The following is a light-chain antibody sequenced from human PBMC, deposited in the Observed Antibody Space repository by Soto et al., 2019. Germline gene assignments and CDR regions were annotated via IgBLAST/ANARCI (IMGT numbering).Light chain of an antibody. CDR1: HAISDY. Sequence: EIQITQAPSSLSAYVGDRVTITCRASHAISDYLNWYQVRPGKAPKLLIYAASTLQSGVPSRFSGSESGTDFTLTISSLQPEDCATYYCQQTYSTPLTFGPGTRLEI. J-gene: IGKJ5*01. V-gene: IGKV1-39*01. CDR3: QQTYSTPLT. CDR2: AAS.